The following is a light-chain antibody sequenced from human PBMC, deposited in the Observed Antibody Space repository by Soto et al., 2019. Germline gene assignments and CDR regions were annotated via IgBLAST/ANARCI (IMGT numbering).Light chain of an antibody. Sequence: DIVLTQSPGTLSLSPGERASLSCRASQSLSGYLAWYQQRPGQAPRLLIYTTSNRATDIPDRFSGSGSGTDFTLTISRLEPEDFAVYYCQQYGSSPRTFGQGTKVEIK. V-gene: IGKV3-20*01. CDR1: QSLSGY. J-gene: IGKJ1*01. CDR3: QQYGSSPRT. CDR2: TTS.